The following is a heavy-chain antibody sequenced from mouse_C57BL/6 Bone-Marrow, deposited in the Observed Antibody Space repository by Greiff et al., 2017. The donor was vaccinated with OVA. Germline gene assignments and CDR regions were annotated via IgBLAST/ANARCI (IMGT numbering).Heavy chain of an antibody. J-gene: IGHJ4*01. V-gene: IGHV5-6*01. Sequence: EVKLVESGGDLVKPGGSLKLSCAASGFTFSSYGMSWVRQTPDKRLEWVATISSGGSYTYYPDSVKGRFTISRDNAKNTLYLQMSRLKSEDTAMYYCARDSYGYDGGHAMDYWGQGTSVTVSS. CDR1: GFTFSSYG. D-gene: IGHD2-2*01. CDR2: ISSGGSYT. CDR3: ARDSYGYDGGHAMDY.